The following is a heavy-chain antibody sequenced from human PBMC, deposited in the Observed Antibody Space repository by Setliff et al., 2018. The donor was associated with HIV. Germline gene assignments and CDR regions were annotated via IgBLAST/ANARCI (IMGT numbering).Heavy chain of an antibody. CDR3: ARRGIIAGTTDF. V-gene: IGHV4-39*01. Sequence: ETLSLTCTVSGGSSSSRSYYWGWIRQPPGKGLEWIGSIYSSGSTYYNPSLKSRVLISVDTSKNQFSLKLTSVTAADTAVYYCARRGIIAGTTDFWGQGTPVTVSS. J-gene: IGHJ4*02. D-gene: IGHD1-7*01. CDR1: GGSSSSRSYY. CDR2: IYSSGST.